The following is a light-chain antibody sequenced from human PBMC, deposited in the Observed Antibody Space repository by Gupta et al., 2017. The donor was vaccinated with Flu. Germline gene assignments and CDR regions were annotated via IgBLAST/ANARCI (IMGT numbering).Light chain of an antibody. CDR2: GAS. CDR1: QSIGSS. V-gene: IGKV3-15*01. Sequence: EIAMTQSPGTLSGSLGERFTLSCRASQSIGSSLAWYQQTPGQAPRLLTSGASTTADGIPDRFSSSGYATYITLIISMRPSDAFVIYSCQQDNRWPKTFGQGTXLEIK. J-gene: IGKJ1*01. CDR3: QQDNRWPKT.